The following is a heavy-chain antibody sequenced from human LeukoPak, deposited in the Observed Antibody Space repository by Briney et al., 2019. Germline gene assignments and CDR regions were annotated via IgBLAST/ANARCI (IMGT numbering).Heavy chain of an antibody. D-gene: IGHD2-2*01. CDR2: MSYDGSNK. J-gene: IGHJ4*02. Sequence: GGSLRLSCAVSGFTFSSYAMHWVRQAPGKGLEWVAVMSYDGSNKYYADSVKGRSTVSSDNSKNTLYLQMNSLRDEDTAVYYCARPIYCTTTSCSYGLDHWGQGTLVTVSS. CDR1: GFTFSSYA. V-gene: IGHV3-30-3*01. CDR3: ARPIYCTTTSCSYGLDH.